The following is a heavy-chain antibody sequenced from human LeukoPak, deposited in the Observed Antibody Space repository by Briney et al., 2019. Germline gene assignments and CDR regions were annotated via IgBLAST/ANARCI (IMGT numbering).Heavy chain of an antibody. Sequence: GASVKVSCKASGYAFTSYYMHWVRQAPGQGLEWMGIINPSGGSTSYAQKFQGRVTMTRDTSTSTVYMELSSLRSEDTAVYYCARMGLKFRFDYWGQGTLVTVSS. CDR3: ARMGLKFRFDY. J-gene: IGHJ4*02. CDR1: GYAFTSYY. V-gene: IGHV1-46*01. CDR2: INPSGGST.